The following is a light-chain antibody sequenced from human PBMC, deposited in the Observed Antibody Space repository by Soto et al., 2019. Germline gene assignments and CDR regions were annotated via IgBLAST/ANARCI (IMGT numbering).Light chain of an antibody. CDR1: NSNIGTKN. V-gene: IGLV1-51*01. Sequence: QSVLTQPPSVSAAPGQTVTISCSGSNSNIGTKNVCWYQQLPGTAPKLLIYDNIKRPSGIPDRFSASKSGTSATLAITGLQTGDEADYYCGTWDSSLSGGVFGGRTKLTVL. CDR3: GTWDSSLSGGV. CDR2: DNI. J-gene: IGLJ2*01.